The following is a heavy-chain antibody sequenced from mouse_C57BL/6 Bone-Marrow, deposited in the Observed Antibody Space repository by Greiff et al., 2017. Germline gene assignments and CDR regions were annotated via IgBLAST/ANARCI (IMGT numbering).Heavy chain of an antibody. CDR3: ARAGNYYSNYGGCAY. Sequence: QVQLQQPGAELVKPGASVKLSCKASGYTFTSYWMHWVKQRPGRGLEWIGRIDPNSGGTKYNEKFKSKATLTVDKPSSTASMQRSSLTSEDSAVYYGARAGNYYSNYGGCAYWGQGTLVTVSA. D-gene: IGHD2-5*01. J-gene: IGHJ3*01. CDR1: GYTFTSYW. V-gene: IGHV1-72*01. CDR2: IDPNSGGT.